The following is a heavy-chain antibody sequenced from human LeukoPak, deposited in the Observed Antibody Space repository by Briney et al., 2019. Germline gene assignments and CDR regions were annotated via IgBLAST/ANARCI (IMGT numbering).Heavy chain of an antibody. CDR3: ARHLSQGDGTKRGFYY. CDR1: GGSISSRPDD. D-gene: IGHD5-24*01. Sequence: TSSETLSLTFTVSGGSISSRPDDWGWIRQPPGKGLEYIGSSSYSGSTVYPPSLRSRVTISVDTSSNQFSLKLSSVTAADTAVYYCARHLSQGDGTKRGFYYWGQGTLVTVSS. J-gene: IGHJ4*02. CDR2: SSYSGST. V-gene: IGHV4-39*01.